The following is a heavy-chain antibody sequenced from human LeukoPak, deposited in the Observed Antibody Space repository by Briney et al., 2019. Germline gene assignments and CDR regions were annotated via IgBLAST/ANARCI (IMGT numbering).Heavy chain of an antibody. V-gene: IGHV4-34*01. CDR1: GGSFSGYY. CDR3: ASGQNNMVRGGFDY. CDR2: INHSGST. D-gene: IGHD3-10*01. Sequence: PSETLSLTCAVYGGSFSGYYWSWIRQPPGKGLEWIGEINHSGSTNYNPSLKSRVTISVDTSKNQFSLKLSSVTAADTAVYYCASGQNNMVRGGFDYWGQGTLVTVSS. J-gene: IGHJ4*02.